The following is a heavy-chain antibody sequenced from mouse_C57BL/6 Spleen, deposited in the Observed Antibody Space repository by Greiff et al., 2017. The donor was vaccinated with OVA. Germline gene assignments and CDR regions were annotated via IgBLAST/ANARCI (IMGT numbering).Heavy chain of an antibody. CDR3: AEDGYYPYAMDY. V-gene: IGHV1-82*01. CDR1: GYAFSSSW. Sequence: QVQLKESGPELVKPGAPVKISCKASGYAFSSSWMNWGKQRPGKGLEWIGRIYPGDGDPNYNGKFKGKAALTADKSSSTAYMQLSSLTSEDSAVYFCAEDGYYPYAMDYWGQGTSVTVSS. J-gene: IGHJ4*01. D-gene: IGHD2-3*01. CDR2: IYPGDGDP.